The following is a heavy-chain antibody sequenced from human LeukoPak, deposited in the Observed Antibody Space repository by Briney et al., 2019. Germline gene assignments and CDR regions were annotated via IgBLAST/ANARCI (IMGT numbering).Heavy chain of an antibody. J-gene: IGHJ4*02. CDR3: AKKSPYGGADY. CDR2: ISGNGGIT. CDR1: GFTFSNSA. D-gene: IGHD4-23*01. V-gene: IGHV3-23*01. Sequence: GGSLRLSCAASGFTFSNSAMSWVRQAPGKGLEWVSAISGNGGITYYADSVKGQFTISRDNSKNTLYLQMNTQRADDTAVYYCAKKSPYGGADYWGQGTLVTVSS.